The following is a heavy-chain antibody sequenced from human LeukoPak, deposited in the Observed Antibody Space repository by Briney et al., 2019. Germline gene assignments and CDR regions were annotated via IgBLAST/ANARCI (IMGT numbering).Heavy chain of an antibody. J-gene: IGHJ4*02. CDR3: ARDLSPDSSGYYYFY. D-gene: IGHD3-22*01. Sequence: ASVKVSFKASGYTFTSYYMHWVRQAPGQGLEWMGIINPSGGSTSYAQKFQGRVTMTRDTSTSTVYMELSSLRSEDTAVYYCARDLSPDSSGYYYFYWGQGTLVTVSS. CDR2: INPSGGST. V-gene: IGHV1-46*01. CDR1: GYTFTSYY.